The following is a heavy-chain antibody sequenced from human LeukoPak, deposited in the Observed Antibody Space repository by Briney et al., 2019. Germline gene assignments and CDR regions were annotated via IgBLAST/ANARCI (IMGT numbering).Heavy chain of an antibody. CDR1: GGTFTSYA. Sequence: ASVKVSCKASGGTFTSYAISWVRQAPGQGLEWMGGIIPLFDTATYAQKLQVRVSITTDESTSTAYMELSSLRSEDTAVYYWAIRGYSYGHQTPVGYYFDYWGQGTLVTVSS. CDR2: IIPLFDTA. D-gene: IGHD5-18*01. CDR3: AIRGYSYGHQTPVGYYFDY. J-gene: IGHJ4*02. V-gene: IGHV1-69*05.